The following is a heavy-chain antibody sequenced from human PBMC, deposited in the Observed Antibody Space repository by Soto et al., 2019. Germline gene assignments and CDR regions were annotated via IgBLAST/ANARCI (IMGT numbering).Heavy chain of an antibody. CDR3: ARGVPTPPYSSSWTFDF. CDR2: TYYRSKWYN. Sequence: SQTLSLTCAISGDNFSSHSAAWNWIRQSPSRGLEWLGRTYYRSKWYNDYAVSVKGRITINPDTSKNQFSLQLNSVTPEDTAVYYCARGVPTPPYSSSWTFDFWGQGTLVTVSS. V-gene: IGHV6-1*01. J-gene: IGHJ4*02. D-gene: IGHD6-13*01. CDR1: GDNFSSHSAA.